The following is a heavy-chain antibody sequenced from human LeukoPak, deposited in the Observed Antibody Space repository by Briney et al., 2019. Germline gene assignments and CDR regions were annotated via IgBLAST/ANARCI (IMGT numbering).Heavy chain of an antibody. V-gene: IGHV1-18*01. CDR1: GYTFTSYG. J-gene: IGHJ6*02. Sequence: ASVKVSCKASGYTFTSYGISWVRQAPGQGLEWMGWISAYNGNTNYAQKFQGRVTMTEDTSTDTAYMELSSLRSEDTAVYYCATAPHYDILTGYRYYYGMDVWGQGTTVTVSS. CDR2: ISAYNGNT. CDR3: ATAPHYDILTGYRYYYGMDV. D-gene: IGHD3-9*01.